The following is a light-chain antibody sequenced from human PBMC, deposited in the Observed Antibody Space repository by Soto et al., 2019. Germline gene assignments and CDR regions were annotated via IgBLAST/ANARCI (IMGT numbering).Light chain of an antibody. CDR1: QTVSRF. CDR3: QQRFTWPLT. J-gene: IGKJ4*01. Sequence: ETVLTQSPATLSLSPGESATLSCRASQTVSRFFAWYQQKPGQSPRLLIYGVSNSATGVPARFSASGSGTDFTLSISSLEPEDSAVYYCQQRFTWPLTFGGGTKVEIK. V-gene: IGKV3-11*01. CDR2: GVS.